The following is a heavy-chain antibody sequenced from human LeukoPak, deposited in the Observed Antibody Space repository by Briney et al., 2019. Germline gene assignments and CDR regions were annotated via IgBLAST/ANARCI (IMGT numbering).Heavy chain of an antibody. Sequence: GGSLRLSCAASGFTFSTYSMSWVRQAPGKGLEWVSLISGSSSHIYYADAVKGRFTISRDNAKNTLYLQMNGLRGEDTAVYYCAKGPGARGHFNWFDPWGQGTLVTVSS. CDR2: ISGSSSHI. D-gene: IGHD4/OR15-4a*01. CDR1: GFTFSTYS. J-gene: IGHJ5*02. V-gene: IGHV3-21*01. CDR3: AKGPGARGHFNWFDP.